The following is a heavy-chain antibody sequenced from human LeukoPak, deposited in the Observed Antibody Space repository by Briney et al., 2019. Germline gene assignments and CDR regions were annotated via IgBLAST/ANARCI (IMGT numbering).Heavy chain of an antibody. CDR3: ARARLWPGIAAASLDY. J-gene: IGHJ4*02. Sequence: SCTASGFTFSSYWMHWVRHAPGKGLVWVSRINSDGSSTSYADSVKGRFTISRDNAKNTLYLQMNSLRAEDTAVYYCARARLWPGIAAASLDYWGQGTLVTVSS. CDR1: GFTFSSYW. CDR2: INSDGSST. V-gene: IGHV3-74*01. D-gene: IGHD6-13*01.